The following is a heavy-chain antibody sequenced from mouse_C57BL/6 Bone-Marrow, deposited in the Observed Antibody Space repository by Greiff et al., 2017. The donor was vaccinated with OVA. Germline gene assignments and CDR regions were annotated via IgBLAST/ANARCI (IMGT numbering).Heavy chain of an antibody. CDR1: GYAFSSSW. V-gene: IGHV1-82*01. Sequence: VKLMESGPELVKPGASVKISCKASGYAFSSSWMNWVKQRPGKGLEWIGRIYPGDGDTNYNGKFKGKATLTADKSSSTAYMQLSSLTSEASAVYICARSGYSNSWFAYWGQGTLVTVSA. CDR3: ARSGYSNSWFAY. J-gene: IGHJ3*01. D-gene: IGHD2-5*01. CDR2: IYPGDGDT.